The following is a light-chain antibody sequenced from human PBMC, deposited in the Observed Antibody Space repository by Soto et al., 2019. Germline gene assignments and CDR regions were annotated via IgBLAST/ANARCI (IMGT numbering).Light chain of an antibody. CDR2: GAS. V-gene: IGKV3-11*01. CDR3: QQRSNWPRT. CDR1: QRVSSN. Sequence: EIVMTQSPATLSVSPGARATLSCRASQRVSSNLAWYQQKPGQAPRLLIYGASTRATGIPDRFSGRGSGTDFTLTISSLEPEDFAVYYCQQRSNWPRTFGQGTKVDIK. J-gene: IGKJ1*01.